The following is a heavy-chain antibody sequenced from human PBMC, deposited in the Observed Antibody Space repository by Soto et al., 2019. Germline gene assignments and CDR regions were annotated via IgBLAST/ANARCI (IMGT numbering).Heavy chain of an antibody. J-gene: IGHJ4*02. V-gene: IGHV3-7*05. D-gene: IGHD5-12*01. CDR2: IKEDGTVK. CDR1: GFTFSNYW. Sequence: VQLVESGGGLVQSGGSLRLSCAASGFTFSNYWMTWVRQAPGKGLEWVANIKEDGTVKYYVDSVKGRFTVSRDSARNEVYLHINSLRGDDTAIYYCARIGYSSLSLGYWGQGTLVTVSS. CDR3: ARIGYSSLSLGY.